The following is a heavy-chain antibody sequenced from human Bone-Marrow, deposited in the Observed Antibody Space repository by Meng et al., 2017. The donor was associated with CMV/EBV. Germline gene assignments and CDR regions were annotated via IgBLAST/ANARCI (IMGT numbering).Heavy chain of an antibody. J-gene: IGHJ4*02. CDR2: INPSGGST. D-gene: IGHD5-12*01. Sequence: ASVKVSCKASGYTFTSYYMHWVRQAPGQGLEWMGIINPSGGSTSYAQKFQGRVTMTRDTSTSTVYMELSSLRSEDTAVYYCARMTIGGEVATIYYFDYWGQGTLVTVSS. V-gene: IGHV1-46*01. CDR1: GYTFTSYY. CDR3: ARMTIGGEVATIYYFDY.